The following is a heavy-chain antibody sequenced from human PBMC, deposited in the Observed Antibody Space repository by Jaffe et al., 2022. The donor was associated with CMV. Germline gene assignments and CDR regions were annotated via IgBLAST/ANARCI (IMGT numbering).Heavy chain of an antibody. CDR2: ITGSSST. Sequence: EVHLVESGGGLVQPGGSLRLSCIASGFTFNNFEMNWVRQAPGKGLEWLSYITGSSSTMYADSVKGRFIISRDNAKNSLYLQMNSLRAEDTAVYYCVAGGSRYFDYWGRGALVTVSS. CDR3: VAGGSRYFDY. J-gene: IGHJ4*02. V-gene: IGHV3-48*03. CDR1: GFTFNNFE. D-gene: IGHD3-16*01.